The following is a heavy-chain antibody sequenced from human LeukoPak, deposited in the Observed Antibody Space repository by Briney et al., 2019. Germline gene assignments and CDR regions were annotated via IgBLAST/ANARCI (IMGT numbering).Heavy chain of an antibody. CDR3: ARDQKITIFGVVPITNAFDI. V-gene: IGHV1-69*13. Sequence: ASVKASCKASGGTFSSYAISWVRQAPGQGLEWMGGIIPIFGTANYAQKFQGRVTITADESTSTAYMELSSLRSEDTAVYYCARDQKITIFGVVPITNAFDIWGQGTMVTVSS. CDR1: GGTFSSYA. D-gene: IGHD3-3*01. J-gene: IGHJ3*02. CDR2: IIPIFGTA.